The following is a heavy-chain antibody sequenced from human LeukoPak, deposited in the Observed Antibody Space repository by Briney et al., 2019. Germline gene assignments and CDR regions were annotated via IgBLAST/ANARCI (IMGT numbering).Heavy chain of an antibody. CDR2: IYYSGST. CDR1: GGSISSYY. J-gene: IGHJ4*02. CDR3: ARVEYYYDSSGYYYGAYFDY. V-gene: IGHV4-59*01. Sequence: SETLSLTCTVSGGSISSYYWSWIRQPPGKGLEWIGYIYYSGSTNYNPSLKSRVTISVDTSKNQFSLKLSSVTAADTAVYYCARVEYYYDSSGYYYGAYFDYWGQGTLVTVSS. D-gene: IGHD3-22*01.